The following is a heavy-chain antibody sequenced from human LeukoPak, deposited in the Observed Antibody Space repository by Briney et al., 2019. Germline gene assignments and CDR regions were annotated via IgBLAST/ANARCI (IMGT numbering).Heavy chain of an antibody. J-gene: IGHJ4*02. V-gene: IGHV3-23*01. D-gene: IGHD6-6*01. CDR1: KFTVSSNY. CDR2: ISGSGDNT. Sequence: GGSLRLSCSASKFTVSSNYMSWVRQVPGKGLEWVSVISGSGDNTYYADSVKGRFTISRDNSKNMLYLQMNSLRAEDTAVYYCAKWKYSNSGIDDYWGQGTLVTVSS. CDR3: AKWKYSNSGIDDY.